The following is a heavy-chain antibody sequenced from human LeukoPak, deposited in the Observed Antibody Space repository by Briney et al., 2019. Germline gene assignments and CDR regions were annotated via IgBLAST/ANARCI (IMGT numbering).Heavy chain of an antibody. V-gene: IGHV4-39*07. Sequence: SETLSLTCTVSGGSISSSSYYWGWIRQPPGKGLEWIGSIYYSGSTYYNPSLKSRVTISVDTSKNQFSLKLSSVTAADTAVYYCANLIYGDYVHYDYWGQGTLVTVSS. CDR1: GGSISSSSYY. J-gene: IGHJ4*02. CDR3: ANLIYGDYVHYDY. CDR2: IYYSGST. D-gene: IGHD4-17*01.